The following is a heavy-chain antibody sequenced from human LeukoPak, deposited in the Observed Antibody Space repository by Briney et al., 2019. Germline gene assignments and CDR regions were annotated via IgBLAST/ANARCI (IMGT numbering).Heavy chain of an antibody. Sequence: SETLSLTCTVSGGSISSYYWSWIRQPPGKGLECIGYIYYSGSTNYNPSLKSRVTISVDTSKNQFSLKLSSVTAADTAVYYCARLGAYYDFWSGYYTQVPYFDYWGQGTLVTVSS. CDR2: IYYSGST. V-gene: IGHV4-59*08. J-gene: IGHJ4*02. CDR3: ARLGAYYDFWSGYYTQVPYFDY. D-gene: IGHD3-3*01. CDR1: GGSISSYY.